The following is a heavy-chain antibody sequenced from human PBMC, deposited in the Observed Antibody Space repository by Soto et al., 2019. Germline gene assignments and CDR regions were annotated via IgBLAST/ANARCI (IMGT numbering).Heavy chain of an antibody. J-gene: IGHJ6*02. CDR2: VSPYDGKT. Sequence: QAQLMQSGAEVKRPGASVKVSCRSSAYTFSSYGITWVRQAPGQGLEWLGWVSPYDGKTNYAPSFQGRVYMSTDTSANTAYMELRSLRVDDTANYYCARGGYYDSSGSRNYHYSGVKVWGQGTTVTVS. CDR1: AYTFSSYG. CDR3: ARGGYYDSSGSRNYHYSGVKV. D-gene: IGHD3-22*01. V-gene: IGHV1-18*04.